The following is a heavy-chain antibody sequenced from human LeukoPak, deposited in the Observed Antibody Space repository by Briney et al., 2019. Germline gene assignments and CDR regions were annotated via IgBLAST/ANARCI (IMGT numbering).Heavy chain of an antibody. CDR1: GDSISSYY. J-gene: IGHJ4*02. Sequence: SETLSLTCTVSGDSISSYYWSWIRQPPGKGLEWIGYIYYGGSTNYNPSLKSRVAISVGTSKNQFSLKLSSVTAADTAVYYCARRYCSGGSCYSALNYWGQGTLVTVSS. V-gene: IGHV4-59*08. CDR3: ARRYCSGGSCYSALNY. D-gene: IGHD2-15*01. CDR2: IYYGGST.